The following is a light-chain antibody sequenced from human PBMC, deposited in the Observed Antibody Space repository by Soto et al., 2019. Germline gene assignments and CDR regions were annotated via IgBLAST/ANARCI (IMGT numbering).Light chain of an antibody. V-gene: IGKV3-20*01. CDR3: QQYAGSSPT. CDR2: GAS. J-gene: IGKJ1*01. Sequence: EIVLTQSPGTLSLSPGERATLSCRASQSVGSSFLAWYQQRRGQAPRLLIYGASSRATGIPDRFSGSGSGTEFTLTISRLEPEDFAVYYCQQYAGSSPTFGQGSKVEI. CDR1: QSVGSSF.